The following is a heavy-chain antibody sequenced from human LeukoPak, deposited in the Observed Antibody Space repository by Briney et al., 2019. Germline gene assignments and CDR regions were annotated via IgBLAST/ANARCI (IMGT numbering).Heavy chain of an antibody. J-gene: IGHJ4*02. CDR3: ARFYRYNYEYDSSDFRDLDY. D-gene: IGHD3-22*01. V-gene: IGHV1-69*04. CDR1: GGTFANHA. Sequence: SVKDSCKASGGTFANHAVIWVRQAPGQGLEWMGRILPILDITNYAQKFQGRVTITADKSATTSYMELSGLRSEDTAVYYCARFYRYNYEYDSSDFRDLDYWGQGTLVTVSS. CDR2: ILPILDIT.